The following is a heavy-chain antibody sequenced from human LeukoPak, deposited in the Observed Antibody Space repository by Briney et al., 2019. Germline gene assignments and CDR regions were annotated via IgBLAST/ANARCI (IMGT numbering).Heavy chain of an antibody. D-gene: IGHD4-23*01. V-gene: IGHV3-30*18. CDR2: ISYDGSNK. Sequence: GGSLRLSCAASGFTFSNAWLSWVRQAPGKGLEWVAVISYDGSNKYYADSVKGRFTISRDNSKNTLYLQMNSLRAEDTAVYYCAKGVLPDYGGNPPLDWGQGTLVTVSS. CDR1: GFTFSNAW. J-gene: IGHJ4*02. CDR3: AKGVLPDYGGNPPLD.